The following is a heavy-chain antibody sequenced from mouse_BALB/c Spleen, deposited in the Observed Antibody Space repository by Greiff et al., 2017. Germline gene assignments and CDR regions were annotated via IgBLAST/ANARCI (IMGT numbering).Heavy chain of an antibody. CDR1: GDSITSGY. CDR3: ARLDYDYDEGTPY. J-gene: IGHJ3*01. Sequence: EVHLVESGPSLVKPSQTLSLTCSVTGDSITSGYWNWIRKFPGNKLEYMGYISYSGSTYYNPSLKSRISITRDTSKNQYYLQLNSVTTEDTATYYCARLDYDYDEGTPYWGQGTLVTVSA. D-gene: IGHD2-4*01. CDR2: ISYSGST. V-gene: IGHV3-8*02.